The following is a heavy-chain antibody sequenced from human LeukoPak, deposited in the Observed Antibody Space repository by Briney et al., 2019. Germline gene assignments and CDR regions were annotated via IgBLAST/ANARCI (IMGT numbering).Heavy chain of an antibody. D-gene: IGHD5-18*01. CDR1: GYTFTGYY. V-gene: IGHV1-2*02. CDR3: AREGQVDTPMVKGFDY. Sequence: VASAKVSCKASGYTFTGYYMHWVRQAPGQGLEWMGWINPNSGGTYYAQKFQGRATVTRDTSISTAYMELSSLRSDDTAVYYCAREGQVDTPMVKGFDYWGQGSLVTVSS. J-gene: IGHJ4*02. CDR2: INPNSGGT.